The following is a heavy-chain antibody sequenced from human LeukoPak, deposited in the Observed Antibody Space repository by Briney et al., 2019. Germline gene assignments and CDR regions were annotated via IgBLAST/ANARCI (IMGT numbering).Heavy chain of an antibody. CDR2: INWNGGST. V-gene: IGHV3-20*04. CDR3: ASVARYYYYMDV. CDR1: GFTFDDYG. D-gene: IGHD2-15*01. J-gene: IGHJ6*03. Sequence: GGSLRLSCAASGFTFDDYGMSWVRQAPGKGLEWVSGINWNGGSTGYADSVKGRFTISRDNAKNSLYLQMNSLRAEDTAVYYCASVARYYYYMDVWGKGTTVTVSS.